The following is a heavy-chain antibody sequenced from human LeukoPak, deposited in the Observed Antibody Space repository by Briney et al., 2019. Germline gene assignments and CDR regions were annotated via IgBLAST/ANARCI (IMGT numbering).Heavy chain of an antibody. V-gene: IGHV3-7*01. CDR2: INEGGSGK. Sequence: GGSLRLSCAASGFTFSSYWMSWVRQAPGKGLEWVANINEGGSGKHYVDSVKGRFTISTDNAKNPLYLQMNSLRAEDTAVYYCARRGAGYCSGGSCPGTFSYHYYGMDVWGQGTTVTVSS. CDR1: GFTFSSYW. D-gene: IGHD2-15*01. CDR3: ARRGAGYCSGGSCPGTFSYHYYGMDV. J-gene: IGHJ6*02.